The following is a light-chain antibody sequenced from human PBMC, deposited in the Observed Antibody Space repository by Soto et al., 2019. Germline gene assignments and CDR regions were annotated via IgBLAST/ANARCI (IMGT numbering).Light chain of an antibody. CDR2: EVS. V-gene: IGLV2-14*01. J-gene: IGLJ1*01. Sequence: QSVLTQRASVSGSPGQSITISCTGTSSDIGTYNYVSWYQQHPGKAPKLMIFEVSNRPSGVSYRFSGSKSDNTASLTISGLQAEDEADYYCCSYTRSNTYVFGTGTKVTVL. CDR3: CSYTRSNTYV. CDR1: SSDIGTYNY.